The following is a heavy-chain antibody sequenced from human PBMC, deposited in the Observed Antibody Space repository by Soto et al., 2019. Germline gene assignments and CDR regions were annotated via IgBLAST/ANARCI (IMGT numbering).Heavy chain of an antibody. CDR3: ARGGPYYDFGSGYPDV. D-gene: IGHD3-3*01. CDR1: GYTFTSYG. J-gene: IGHJ6*04. V-gene: IGHV1-18*01. Sequence: QVQLVQSGAEVKKPGASVKVSCKASGYTFTSYGISWVRQAPGQGLEWMGWISAYNGNTNYAQKLQGRVTMTTDTATSTGHMELRSLRSDVTAVDYCARGGPYYDFGSGYPDVWGKGTTVTVSS. CDR2: ISAYNGNT.